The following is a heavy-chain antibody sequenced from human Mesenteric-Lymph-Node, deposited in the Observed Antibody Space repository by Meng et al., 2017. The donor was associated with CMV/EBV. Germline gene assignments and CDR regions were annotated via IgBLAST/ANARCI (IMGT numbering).Heavy chain of an antibody. V-gene: IGHV3-23*01. CDR1: GFTFSSYA. D-gene: IGHD6-6*01. CDR3: TTGGGSAARPFDY. Sequence: GESLKISCAASGFTFSSYAMSWVRQAPGKGLEWVSGISGGRGITQYAYADSVKGRFTSSRDNSKNTLFLQMNSLRVEDTAVYYCTTGGGSAARPFDYWGQGTLVTVSS. CDR2: ISGGRGIT. J-gene: IGHJ4*02.